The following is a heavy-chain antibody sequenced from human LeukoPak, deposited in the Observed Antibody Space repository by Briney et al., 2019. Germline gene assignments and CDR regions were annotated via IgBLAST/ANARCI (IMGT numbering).Heavy chain of an antibody. V-gene: IGHV4-4*07. Sequence: SETLSLTCTVSGGSISSYYWSWIRQPAGKGLEWIGRIYTSGSTNYNPSLKSRVTMSVDTSKNQFSLKLSPVTAADTAVYYCARGHAVNYYGSGSYDGMDVWGQGTTVTVSS. CDR3: ARGHAVNYYGSGSYDGMDV. D-gene: IGHD3-10*01. CDR2: IYTSGST. J-gene: IGHJ6*02. CDR1: GGSISSYY.